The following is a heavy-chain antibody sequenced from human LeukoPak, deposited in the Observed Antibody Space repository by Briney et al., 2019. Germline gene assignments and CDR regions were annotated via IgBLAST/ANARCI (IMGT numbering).Heavy chain of an antibody. J-gene: IGHJ4*02. CDR3: ARGESPSWIMYSSSWYFGY. Sequence: SETLSLTCAVYGGSFSGYYWSWIRQPPGKGLEWIGEINHSGSTNYNPSLKSRVTISVDTSKNQFSLKLSSVTAADTAVYYCARGESPSWIMYSSSWYFGYWGRGTLVTVSS. V-gene: IGHV4-34*01. CDR2: INHSGST. D-gene: IGHD6-13*01. CDR1: GGSFSGYY.